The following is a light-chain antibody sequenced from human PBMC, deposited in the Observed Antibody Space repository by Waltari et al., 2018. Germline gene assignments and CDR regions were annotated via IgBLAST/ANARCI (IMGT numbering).Light chain of an antibody. CDR1: RLGDKY. J-gene: IGLJ1*01. V-gene: IGLV3-1*01. CDR2: QDT. Sequence: SYELTQPPSVSVSPGQTASMTCSGDRLGDKYACWYQQKPGQSTVLVIYQDTKRPSMVPGRFSGSKSGNTATLTISVTQAMDEADYYCQAWDSTTANYVFGPGTKMTVL. CDR3: QAWDSTTANYV.